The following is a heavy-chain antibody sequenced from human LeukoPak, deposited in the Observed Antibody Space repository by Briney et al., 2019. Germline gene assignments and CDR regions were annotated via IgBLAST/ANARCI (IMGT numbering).Heavy chain of an antibody. D-gene: IGHD6-13*01. CDR2: IYYSGST. J-gene: IGHJ6*03. Sequence: SETLSLTCTVSGGSISRSSYYWGWIRQPPGKGLEWIGSIYYSGSTYYNPSLKSRVTISVDTSKNQFSLKLSSVTAADTAVYYCARDSHSSSWPTLYYYYYYMDVWGKGTTVTVSS. V-gene: IGHV4-39*07. CDR3: ARDSHSSSWPTLYYYYYYMDV. CDR1: GGSISRSSYY.